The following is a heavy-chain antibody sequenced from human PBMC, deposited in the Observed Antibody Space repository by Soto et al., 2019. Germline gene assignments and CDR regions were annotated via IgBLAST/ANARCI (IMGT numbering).Heavy chain of an antibody. CDR3: ARGGQNGYYDSRAMVDY. V-gene: IGHV1-18*01. Sequence: QVQLVQSGAEVKKPGASVKVSCKASGYTFTSYGLSWVRQAPGQGLEWMGWISAYNGNTNYAEKLQGRVTMTTDTSTSTAYMELRSRRSDDTAVYYCARGGQNGYYDSRAMVDYWGQGTLVTVSS. CDR2: ISAYNGNT. D-gene: IGHD3-22*01. CDR1: GYTFTSYG. J-gene: IGHJ4*02.